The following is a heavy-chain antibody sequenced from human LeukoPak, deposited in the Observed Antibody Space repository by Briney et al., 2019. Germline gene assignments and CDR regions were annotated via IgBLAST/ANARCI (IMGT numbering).Heavy chain of an antibody. CDR2: INPNSGGT. CDR3: ARLPTYGPSGY. D-gene: IGHD3-16*01. V-gene: IGHV1-2*02. Sequence: ASVKVSCKASGYSFTAQYMHWVRQAPGQGLEWMGWINPNSGGTNYAQKFQGRVTMTRDTSISTAYMELSRLRSDDTAVYYCARLPTYGPSGYWGQGTLVTVSS. J-gene: IGHJ4*02. CDR1: GYSFTAQY.